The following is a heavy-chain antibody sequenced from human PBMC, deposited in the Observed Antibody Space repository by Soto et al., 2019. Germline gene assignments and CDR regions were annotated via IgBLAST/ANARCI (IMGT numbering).Heavy chain of an antibody. J-gene: IGHJ6*02. V-gene: IGHV1-2*04. CDR2: INPNSGGT. CDR1: GYTFTGYY. D-gene: IGHD6-13*01. CDR3: ATSKYSSSWPYGMHV. Sequence: ASVKVSCKASGYTFTGYYMHWVRQATGQGLEWMGWINPNSGGTNYAQKFQGWVTMTRDTSISTAYMELSRLRSDDTAVYYCATSKYSSSWPYGMHVWGQGTTVTVSS.